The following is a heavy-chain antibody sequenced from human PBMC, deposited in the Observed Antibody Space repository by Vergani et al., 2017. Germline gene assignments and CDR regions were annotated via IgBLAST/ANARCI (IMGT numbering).Heavy chain of an antibody. D-gene: IGHD3-3*01. Sequence: QVQLVESGGGVVQPGRSLRLSCAASGLTFSSYAMQWVRQAPGKGLGGVAVISYDGSNKYYADSVKGRFTISRDNSKNTLYLQMNSLRAEDTAVYYCARDSYDLWSGYYGYWGQGTLVTVSS. V-gene: IGHV3-30-3*01. CDR3: ARDSYDLWSGYYGY. J-gene: IGHJ4*02. CDR2: ISYDGSNK. CDR1: GLTFSSYA.